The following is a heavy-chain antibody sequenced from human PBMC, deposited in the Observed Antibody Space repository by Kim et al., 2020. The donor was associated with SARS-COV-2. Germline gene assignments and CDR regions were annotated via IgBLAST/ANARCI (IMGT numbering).Heavy chain of an antibody. CDR1: GFTVSSNY. J-gene: IGHJ6*02. D-gene: IGHD3-22*01. CDR3: ARAGYDSSGYYSWYGMDV. Sequence: GGSLRLSCAASGFTVSSNYMSWVRQAPGKGLEWVSVIYSGGSTYYADSVKGRFTISRDNSKNTLYLQMNSLRAEDTAVYYCARAGYDSSGYYSWYGMDVWGQGTTVTVSS. CDR2: IYSGGST. V-gene: IGHV3-66*02.